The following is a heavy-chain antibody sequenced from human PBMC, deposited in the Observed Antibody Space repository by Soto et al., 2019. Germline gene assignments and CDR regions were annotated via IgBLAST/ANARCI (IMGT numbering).Heavy chain of an antibody. CDR3: TTHTTYYYCGMDV. CDR2: IKSKTDGGTT. Sequence: GGSLRLSCAASGFTFSNAWMSWVRQAPGKGLEWVGRIKSKTDGGTTDYAAPVKGRFTISRDDSKNTLYLQMNSLKTEDTAVYYCTTHTTYYYCGMDVWGQGTTVTVSS. J-gene: IGHJ6*02. V-gene: IGHV3-15*01. CDR1: GFTFSNAW. D-gene: IGHD1-26*01.